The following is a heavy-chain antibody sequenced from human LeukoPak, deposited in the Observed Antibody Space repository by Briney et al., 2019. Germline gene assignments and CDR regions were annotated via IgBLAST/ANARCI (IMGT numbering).Heavy chain of an antibody. CDR2: ISNGGSTT. J-gene: IGHJ4*02. D-gene: IGHD1-14*01. V-gene: IGHV3-48*03. CDR1: GFTFSSYE. CDR3: AKRNA. Sequence: GALRLSCAASGFTFSSYEMNWFRQAPGKGLEWVAYISNGGSTTYYADSVRGRFTISRDNSKNTLYLQMNSLRAEDTAVYYCAKRNAWGQGTLVTVSS.